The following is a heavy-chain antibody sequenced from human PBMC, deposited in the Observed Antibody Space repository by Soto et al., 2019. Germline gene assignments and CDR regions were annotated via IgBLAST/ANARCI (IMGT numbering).Heavy chain of an antibody. V-gene: IGHV1-18*04. CDR2: INPGKDDR. D-gene: IGHD4-4*01. J-gene: IGHJ6*02. Sequence: QVRLVQSGAEVKKPGASVKVSCKASGYKFINYFLTWVRQAPGHGLEWMGRINPGKDDRKYAEKVQGRVNTTTDTFPSTAYMELGITRVDDTAVYYCAGKLGPTYSIRLDVWGQGTTVTFSS. CDR1: GYKFINYF. CDR3: AGKLGPTYSIRLDV.